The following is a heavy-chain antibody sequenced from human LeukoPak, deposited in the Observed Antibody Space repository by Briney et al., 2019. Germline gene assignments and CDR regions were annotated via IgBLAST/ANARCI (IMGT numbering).Heavy chain of an antibody. CDR2: TFYRSKWYN. J-gene: IGHJ4*02. Sequence: SQTLSRTCDMSGDTVSSDSASSNWIRQPPSSCLGWLRRTFYRSKWYNDYGDSVKSSITINPDTSKNQFSLQLNSMTPEDTAVYYCARDRGGYFDYWGQGTLVTVSS. CDR1: GDTVSSDSAS. D-gene: IGHD3-10*01. V-gene: IGHV6-1*01. CDR3: ARDRGGYFDY.